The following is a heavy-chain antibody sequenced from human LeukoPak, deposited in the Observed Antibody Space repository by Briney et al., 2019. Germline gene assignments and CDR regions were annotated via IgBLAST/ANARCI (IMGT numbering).Heavy chain of an antibody. V-gene: IGHV3-30*18. Sequence: GGSLRLSCAASGFTFSSYGMHWVRQAPGKGLEWVAVISYDGSNKYYADSVKGRFTISRDNSKNTLYLQMNSLRAEDTAVYYCAKDLGIIGYFDYWGQGTLVTVSS. CDR1: GFTFSSYG. J-gene: IGHJ4*02. CDR3: AKDLGIIGYFDY. CDR2: ISYDGSNK. D-gene: IGHD2-15*01.